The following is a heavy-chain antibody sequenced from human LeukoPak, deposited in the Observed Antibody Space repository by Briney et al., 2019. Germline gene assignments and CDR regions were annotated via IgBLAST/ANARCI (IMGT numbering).Heavy chain of an antibody. CDR3: ARLSAVAGTFYYFDY. CDR1: GGSISRYF. V-gene: IGHV4-59*08. D-gene: IGHD6-19*01. Sequence: SETLSLTCTVSGGSISRYFWTWIRLPPTKGLEWIGYISSSGSTSYNPSLTSRVTISIDTSKNHFSLKLSSVTAADTAVYYCARLSAVAGTFYYFDYWGQGTLVPVSS. CDR2: ISSSGST. J-gene: IGHJ4*02.